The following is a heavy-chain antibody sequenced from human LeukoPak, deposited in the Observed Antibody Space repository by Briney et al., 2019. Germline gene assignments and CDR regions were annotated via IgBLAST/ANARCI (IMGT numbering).Heavy chain of an antibody. CDR3: AKKLGSWTQLWLSKNTYYYGMDV. Sequence: GGSLRLSCAASGFTFSSYAMSWVRQAPGKGLEWVSAISGSGGSTYYADSVKGRFTISRDNSKNTLYLQMNSLRAEDTAVYYCAKKLGSWTQLWLSKNTYYYGMDVWGQGTTVTVSS. J-gene: IGHJ6*02. CDR1: GFTFSSYA. CDR2: ISGSGGST. V-gene: IGHV3-23*01. D-gene: IGHD5-18*01.